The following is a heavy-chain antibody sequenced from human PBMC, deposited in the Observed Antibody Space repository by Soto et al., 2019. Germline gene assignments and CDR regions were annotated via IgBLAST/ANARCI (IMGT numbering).Heavy chain of an antibody. CDR2: ISYDGSNK. J-gene: IGHJ6*02. Sequence: QVQLVESGGGVVQPGRSLRLSCAASGFTFSSYGMHWVRQAPGKGLEWVAVISYDGSNKYYADSVKGRFTISRDNSKNTLYLQMNSLRAEDTAVYYCAKELNYYGSGSYYNGPTVWGYYYYYGMDVWGQGTTVTVSS. V-gene: IGHV3-30*18. D-gene: IGHD3-10*01. CDR1: GFTFSSYG. CDR3: AKELNYYGSGSYYNGPTVWGYYYYYGMDV.